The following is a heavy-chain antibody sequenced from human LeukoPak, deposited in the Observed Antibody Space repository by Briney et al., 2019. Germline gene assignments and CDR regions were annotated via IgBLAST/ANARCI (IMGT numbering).Heavy chain of an antibody. CDR1: GYTFTSNY. CDR3: ARREYSSGWYEN. J-gene: IGHJ4*02. CDR2: ISPSGGST. V-gene: IGHV1-46*01. D-gene: IGHD6-19*01. Sequence: ASVKVSCKAFGYTFTSNYMHWVRQAPGQGPEWMGVISPSGGSTTYAQKFQGRVTLTRDMSTSTDYLELSSLRSEDTAVYYCARREYSSGWYENWGQGTLVTVSS.